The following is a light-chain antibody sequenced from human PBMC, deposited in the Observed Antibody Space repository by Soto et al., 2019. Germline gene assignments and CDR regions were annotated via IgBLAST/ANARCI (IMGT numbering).Light chain of an antibody. CDR2: AAS. CDR3: QQRSNWPRGT. V-gene: IGKV3D-20*02. CDR1: QSVSSNY. J-gene: IGKJ5*01. Sequence: EIVFSQSPGTLSLSPGERATLSFRASQSVSSNYLAWYQQKPGQAPRLLIYAASSRATGVPARFSGSGSGTDFTLTISSLEPEDFAVYYCQQRSNWPRGTFGQGTRLEI.